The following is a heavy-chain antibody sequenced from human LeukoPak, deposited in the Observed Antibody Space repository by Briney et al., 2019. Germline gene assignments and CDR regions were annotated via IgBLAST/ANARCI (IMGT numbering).Heavy chain of an antibody. V-gene: IGHV4-34*01. D-gene: IGHD5-24*01. CDR2: INHSGST. CDR1: GGSFSGYY. Sequence: SETLSLTCAVYGGSFSGYYWSWIRQPPGKGLEWIGEINHSGSTNYNPSLKSRVTISVDRSKNQFSLKLSSVTAADTAVYYCARDVDGYNSLDYWGQGTLVTVSS. CDR3: ARDVDGYNSLDY. J-gene: IGHJ4*02.